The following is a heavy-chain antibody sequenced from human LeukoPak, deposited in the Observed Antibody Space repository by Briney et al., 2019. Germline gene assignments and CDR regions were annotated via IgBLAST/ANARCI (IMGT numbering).Heavy chain of an antibody. V-gene: IGHV3-49*04. CDR3: TGGRQTDH. J-gene: IGHJ5*02. CDR1: GFTFGDYG. Sequence: GSLTLSCTASGFTFGDYGMNWVRQAPGKGLEWVGFIRSKTYGGTTEYAASVKGRFTISRDDSKSIAYLQLNSLKSEDTAVYYCTGGRQTDHWGQGTLVTVSS. CDR2: IRSKTYGGTT.